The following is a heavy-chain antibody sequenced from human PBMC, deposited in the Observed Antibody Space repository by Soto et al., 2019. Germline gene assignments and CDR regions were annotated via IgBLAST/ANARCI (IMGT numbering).Heavy chain of an antibody. V-gene: IGHV4-39*01. CDR2: IYYSGST. Sequence: QLQLQESGPGLVKPSETLSLTCTVSGGSISSSSYYWGWIRQPPVKGLEWIGSIYYSGSTYYNPSLKRRVTISVETSKNQFSLKLSSVTAADAAVYYCARTILKPIPGWFDPWGQGTLVTVSS. D-gene: IGHD3-9*01. J-gene: IGHJ5*02. CDR3: ARTILKPIPGWFDP. CDR1: GGSISSSSYY.